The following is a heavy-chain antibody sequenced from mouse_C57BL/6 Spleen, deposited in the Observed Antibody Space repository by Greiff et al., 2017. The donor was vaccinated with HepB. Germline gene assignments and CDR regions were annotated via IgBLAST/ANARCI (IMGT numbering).Heavy chain of an antibody. Sequence: EVQGVESGGGLVKPGGSLKLSCAASGFTFSSYAMSWVRQTPEKRLEWVATISDGGSYTYYPDNVKGRFTISRDNAKNNLYLQMSHLKSEDTAMYYCAREGQLYYFDYWGQGTTLTVSS. CDR2: ISDGGSYT. V-gene: IGHV5-4*01. CDR1: GFTFSSYA. CDR3: AREGQLYYFDY. D-gene: IGHD4-1*02. J-gene: IGHJ2*01.